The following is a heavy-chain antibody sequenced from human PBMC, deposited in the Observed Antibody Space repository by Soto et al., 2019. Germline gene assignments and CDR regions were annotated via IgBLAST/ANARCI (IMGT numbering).Heavy chain of an antibody. CDR1: GGSVTNSSYY. J-gene: IGHJ5*02. V-gene: IGHV4-39*07. CDR2: VYYRGRS. Sequence: PSETLSLTCTVSGGSVTNSSYYWGWIRQSPGKGLEWIGSVYYRGRSYSKSSVKSRVTMSVDTSKNQFSLRLSSVTAADTAIYYCATRITVFGLLIPPFDPWGQGTQVTVSS. D-gene: IGHD3-3*01. CDR3: ATRITVFGLLIPPFDP.